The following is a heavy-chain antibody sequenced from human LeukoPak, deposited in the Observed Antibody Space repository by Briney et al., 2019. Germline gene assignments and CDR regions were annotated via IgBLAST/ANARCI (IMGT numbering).Heavy chain of an antibody. CDR1: GGSINSYY. CDR3: ASLGDDSSGSIDY. J-gene: IGHJ4*02. V-gene: IGHV4-59*08. D-gene: IGHD3-22*01. Sequence: PSETLSLTCTVPGGSINSYYWSWIRQPPGKGLEWIGYIHYSGSTNHNPSLKSRVTIAVDTSKNQFSLKLSSVTAADTAVYYCASLGDDSSGSIDYWGQGTLVTVSS. CDR2: IHYSGST.